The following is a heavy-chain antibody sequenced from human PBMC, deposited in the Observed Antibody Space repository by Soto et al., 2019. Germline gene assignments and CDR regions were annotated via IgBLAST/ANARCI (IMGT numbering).Heavy chain of an antibody. CDR2: IYYSGST. D-gene: IGHD3-9*01. Sequence: LSLTCTVSGGSISSYYWSWIRQPPGKGLEWIGYIYYSGSTNYNPSLKSRVTISVDTSKNQFSLKLSSVTAADTAVYYCARDGRIYAILTGYNYYCIDFWGQGTTDPDSS. J-gene: IGHJ6*02. CDR3: ARDGRIYAILTGYNYYCIDF. CDR1: GGSISSYY. V-gene: IGHV4-59*01.